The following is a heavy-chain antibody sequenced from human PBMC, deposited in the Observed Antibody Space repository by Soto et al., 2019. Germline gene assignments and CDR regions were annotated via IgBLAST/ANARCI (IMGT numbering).Heavy chain of an antibody. CDR2: IRSKAYGGTT. V-gene: IGHV3-49*03. D-gene: IGHD2-2*01. J-gene: IGHJ4*02. Sequence: PGGSLRLSCTASGFTFGDYAMSWFRQAPGKGLEWVGFIRSKAYGGTTEYAASVKGRFTISRDDSKSIAYLQMNSLKTEDTAVYYCTRDGRDIVVVPAAETFDYWGQGTLVTVSS. CDR3: TRDGRDIVVVPAAETFDY. CDR1: GFTFGDYA.